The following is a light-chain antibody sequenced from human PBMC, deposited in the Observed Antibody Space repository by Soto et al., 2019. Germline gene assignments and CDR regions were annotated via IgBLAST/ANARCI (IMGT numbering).Light chain of an antibody. Sequence: QSALTQPRSVSASPGQSVAISCTGTSSDVGGYDYVSWYQQHPGKAPKLMIYDVHKRPSGVPDRFSGSKPGNTASLTISGLYAEDEADYYCCSFAGDPYVFGTGTKVTVL. CDR1: SSDVGGYDY. CDR3: CSFAGDPYV. CDR2: DVH. V-gene: IGLV2-11*01. J-gene: IGLJ1*01.